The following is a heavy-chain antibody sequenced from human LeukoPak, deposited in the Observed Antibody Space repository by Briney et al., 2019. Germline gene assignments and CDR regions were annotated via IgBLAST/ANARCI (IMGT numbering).Heavy chain of an antibody. D-gene: IGHD5-24*01. V-gene: IGHV4-38-2*02. J-gene: IGHJ4*02. CDR2: IYHSGST. CDR3: ARGDGYNY. CDR1: GYSISSGYY. Sequence: SETLSLTXTVSGYSISSGYYWGWIRQPPGKGLEWIGNIYHSGSTYYNPSLNSRVTISVDSSKNQFSLKFSSVTAADTAVYCCARGDGYNYWGQGTLVTVSS.